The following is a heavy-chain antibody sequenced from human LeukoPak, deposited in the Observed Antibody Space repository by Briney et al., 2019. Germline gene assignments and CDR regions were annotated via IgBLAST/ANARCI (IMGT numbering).Heavy chain of an antibody. J-gene: IGHJ4*02. CDR1: GFTFSDYY. D-gene: IGHD6-13*01. Sequence: PGGSLRLSCAASGFTFSDYYMGWIRQAPGKGLEWVSYISSSGSTIYYADSVKGRFTISRDNAKNSLYLQMNSLRAEDTAVYYCARDSSSWHYFDYWGQGTLVTVSS. CDR2: ISSSGSTI. CDR3: ARDSSSWHYFDY. V-gene: IGHV3-11*01.